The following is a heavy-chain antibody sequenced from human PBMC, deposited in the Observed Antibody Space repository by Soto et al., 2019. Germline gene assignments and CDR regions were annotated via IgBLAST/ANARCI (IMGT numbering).Heavy chain of an antibody. D-gene: IGHD6-13*01. V-gene: IGHV5-51*01. Sequence: GESLKISCKGSGYNFAAYSIGWVRQMPGKGLEWVGLIYPGDSDTRYSPSFQGQVTISVDKSISIAYLQWSSLKASDTAMYYCARQAAPYNWFDPWGQGTLVTVSS. CDR3: ARQAAPYNWFDP. J-gene: IGHJ5*02. CDR1: GYNFAAYS. CDR2: IYPGDSDT.